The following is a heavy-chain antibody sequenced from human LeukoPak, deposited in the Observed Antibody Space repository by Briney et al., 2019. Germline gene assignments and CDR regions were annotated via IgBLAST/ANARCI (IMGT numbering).Heavy chain of an antibody. J-gene: IGHJ4*02. V-gene: IGHV1-18*01. CDR2: ISAYNGNT. CDR3: ARDLLIGYGDYTVGYFDY. D-gene: IGHD4-17*01. Sequence: GASVKVSCKASGYTFTSYGISWVRQAPGQGLEWMGWISAYNGNTNYAQKLQGRVTMTTDTSTSTAYMELRSLRSDDTAVYYCARDLLIGYGDYTVGYFDYWGQGTLVTVSS. CDR1: GYTFTSYG.